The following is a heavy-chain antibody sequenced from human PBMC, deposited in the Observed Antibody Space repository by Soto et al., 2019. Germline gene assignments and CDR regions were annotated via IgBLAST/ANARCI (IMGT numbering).Heavy chain of an antibody. J-gene: IGHJ4*02. Sequence: DVQLVESGGGLVQPGRSLRLSCAASGFTFDDYAMHWVRQAPGKGLEWVSGISWNSGSIGYADSVKGRFTISRDNAKNSLYLQMNSLRAEDTALYYCVLMDYDYVFGGQGTLVTVSS. CDR3: VLMDYDYVF. CDR2: ISWNSGSI. D-gene: IGHD3-16*01. CDR1: GFTFDDYA. V-gene: IGHV3-9*01.